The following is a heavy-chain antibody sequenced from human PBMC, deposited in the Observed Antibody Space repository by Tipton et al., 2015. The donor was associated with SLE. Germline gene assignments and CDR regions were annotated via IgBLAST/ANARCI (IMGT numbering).Heavy chain of an antibody. CDR3: AKDHAVAGTNYFDS. J-gene: IGHJ4*02. V-gene: IGHV3-33*06. CDR1: GFTFSSYG. CDR2: IWYDGSNK. D-gene: IGHD6-19*01. Sequence: SLRLSCAASGFTFSSYGMHWVRQAPGKGLEWVAVIWYDGSNKYYADSVKGRFTISRDNSKNTLYLQMNSLRAEDTAVYYCAKDHAVAGTNYFDSWGQGPLVPVPS.